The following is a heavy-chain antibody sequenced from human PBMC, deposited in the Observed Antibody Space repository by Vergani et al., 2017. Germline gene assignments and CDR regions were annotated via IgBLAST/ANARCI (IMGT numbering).Heavy chain of an antibody. V-gene: IGHV4-39*01. CDR3: ARHGSSWYWFDP. CDR1: GGSIRSTFYY. D-gene: IGHD6-13*01. Sequence: QLQLQESDPGLVKPSETLSLTCTVSGGSIRSTFYYWGWIRQPPGKGLEWIGTIYYSGSTYYNPSLKSRVTISVDTSKNQFSLKLNSVTAADTAVYYCARHGSSWYWFDPWGQGTLVTVSS. J-gene: IGHJ5*02. CDR2: IYYSGST.